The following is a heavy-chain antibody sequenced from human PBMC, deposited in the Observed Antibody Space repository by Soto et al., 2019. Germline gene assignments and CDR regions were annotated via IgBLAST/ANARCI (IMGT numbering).Heavy chain of an antibody. CDR1: GFSFSSYS. Sequence: EVQLLESGGDLIQPGGSLRLSCAASGFSFSSYSMSWVRQVPGKGLEWVSGMSATGGSTYYADSVKGRFTTSRDNSRKTLYLQMTSLRADDTDVYYCAKSWGDTWQQSAFDIWGLGTMVTVSA. D-gene: IGHD5-18*01. V-gene: IGHV3-23*01. CDR2: MSATGGST. CDR3: AKSWGDTWQQSAFDI. J-gene: IGHJ3*02.